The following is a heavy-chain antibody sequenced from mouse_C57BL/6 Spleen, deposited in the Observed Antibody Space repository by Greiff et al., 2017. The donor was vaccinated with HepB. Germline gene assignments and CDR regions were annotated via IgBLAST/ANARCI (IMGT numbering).Heavy chain of an antibody. Sequence: EVKLLESGPGLVKPSQSLSLTCSVTGYSITSGYYWNWIRQFPGNKLEWMGYISYDGSNNYNPSLKNRISITRDTSKNQFFLKLNSVTTEDTATYYCARWLLLHWYFDVWGTGTTVTVSS. CDR3: ARWLLLHWYFDV. D-gene: IGHD2-3*01. J-gene: IGHJ1*03. CDR1: GYSITSGYY. V-gene: IGHV3-6*01. CDR2: ISYDGSN.